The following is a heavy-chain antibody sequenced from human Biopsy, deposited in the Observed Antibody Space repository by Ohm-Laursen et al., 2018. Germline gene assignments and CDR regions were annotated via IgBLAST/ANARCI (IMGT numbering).Heavy chain of an antibody. V-gene: IGHV1-69*06. J-gene: IGHJ3*01. CDR3: ARSMLGASTGDDAFDV. Sequence: GSSVKVSCKASGGTFSNSAINWVRQAPGQGLEWMEGFIPMFNTGKDAQNFQGRVTMTADKSTNTVYMELTSLRSDDTAMHYCARSMLGASTGDDAFDVWGQGTFVIVSS. CDR2: FIPMFNTG. CDR1: GGTFSNSA. D-gene: IGHD1-26*01.